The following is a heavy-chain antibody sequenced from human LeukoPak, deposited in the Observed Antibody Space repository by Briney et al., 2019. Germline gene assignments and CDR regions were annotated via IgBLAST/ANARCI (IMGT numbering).Heavy chain of an antibody. CDR2: ISSSSSYT. Sequence: GGSLRLSCAASGFTFSSYSMNWVRQAPGKGLEWVSSISSSSSYTYYADSVKGRFTISRDNAKNSLYLQMNSLRAEDTAVYYCARDSSSFYNWFDPWGQGTLVTVSS. J-gene: IGHJ5*02. CDR3: ARDSSSFYNWFDP. D-gene: IGHD6-13*01. V-gene: IGHV3-21*01. CDR1: GFTFSSYS.